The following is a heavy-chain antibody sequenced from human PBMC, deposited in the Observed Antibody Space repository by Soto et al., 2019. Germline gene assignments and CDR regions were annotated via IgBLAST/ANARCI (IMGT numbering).Heavy chain of an antibody. J-gene: IGHJ6*02. V-gene: IGHV1-3*01. CDR3: ARSYSSRWLAHYGMDV. CDR2: INAGNGNT. CDR1: GYTFTSYI. Sequence: ASVKVSCKASGYTFTSYIMHWVRQAPGQGLEWMGWINAGNGNTEYSQKFRGRVTITRDTSANTAYMELSSLRSQDTALYYCARSYSSRWLAHYGMDVWGQGTTVTVSS. D-gene: IGHD6-19*01.